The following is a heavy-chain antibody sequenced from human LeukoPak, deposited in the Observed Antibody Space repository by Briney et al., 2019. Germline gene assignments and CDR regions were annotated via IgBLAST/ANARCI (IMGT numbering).Heavy chain of an antibody. Sequence: PGGSERLFCAASGFTFSSYSMNWVRQAPGKGLEWVSYISSSISTIYYADSVKGRFTISRDNAKNSLYLQMNSLRAEDTAVYYCARGGPSSYYDFWSGYCPYFDYWGQGTLVTVSS. D-gene: IGHD3-3*01. J-gene: IGHJ4*02. V-gene: IGHV3-48*01. CDR1: GFTFSSYS. CDR2: ISSSISTI. CDR3: ARGGPSSYYDFWSGYCPYFDY.